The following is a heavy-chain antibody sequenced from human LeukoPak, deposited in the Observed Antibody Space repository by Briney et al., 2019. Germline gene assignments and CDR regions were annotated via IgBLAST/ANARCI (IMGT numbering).Heavy chain of an antibody. J-gene: IGHJ3*02. V-gene: IGHV4-34*01. CDR1: GGSFSGYY. Sequence: PSETLSLTCAVYGGSFSGYYWSWIRQPPGKGLEWIGEINHSGSTNYNPSLKSRVTISVDTSKNQFSLKLSSVTAADTAVYYCARSRWPRGGAFDIWGQGTMVTVSS. CDR3: ARSRWPRGGAFDI. CDR2: INHSGST. D-gene: IGHD3-10*01.